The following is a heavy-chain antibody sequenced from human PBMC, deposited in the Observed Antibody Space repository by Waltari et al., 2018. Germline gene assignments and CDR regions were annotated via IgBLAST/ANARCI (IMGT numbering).Heavy chain of an antibody. CDR2: IYYSGST. CDR3: ARLGPGWELPYYYYYYMDV. J-gene: IGHJ6*03. CDR1: GGSISSYY. V-gene: IGHV4-59*08. Sequence: QVQLQESGPGLVKPSETPSLTCTVSGGSISSYYWRWIRQPPGKGLEWIGYIYYSGSTNYNPSLKSRVTISVDTSKNQFSLKLSSVTAADTAVYYCARLGPGWELPYYYYYYMDVWGKGTTVTISS. D-gene: IGHD1-26*01.